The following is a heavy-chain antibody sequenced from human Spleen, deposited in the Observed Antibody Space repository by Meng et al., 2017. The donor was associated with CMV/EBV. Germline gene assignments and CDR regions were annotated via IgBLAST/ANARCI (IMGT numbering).Heavy chain of an antibody. CDR1: GFSVSSSY. Sequence: GESLKISCAASGFSVSSSYMSWVRQAPGKGLEWISVIYGGGRTNYADSVEGRFIISRDNSKNVVYLQMNSLRAEDTAVYYCARGIGYFYAMDVWGQGTLVTVSS. CDR3: ARGIGYFYAMDV. J-gene: IGHJ6*02. V-gene: IGHV3-53*01. CDR2: IYGGGRT. D-gene: IGHD3-3*01.